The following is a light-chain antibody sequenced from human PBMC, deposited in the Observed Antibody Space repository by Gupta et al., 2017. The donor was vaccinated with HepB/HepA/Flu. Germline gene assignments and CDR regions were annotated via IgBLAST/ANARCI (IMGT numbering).Light chain of an antibody. J-gene: IGLJ3*02. CDR2: TNN. CDR3: QSYDNSLSGSV. Sequence: QSVLTQPPAVSGAPGQRVTISCTGTSSNIGVGSHVHWYQQFPGTVPRLLIHTNNNRPSGGPDRFSGSKSGDSASLAITGLQAEDEAHYYCQSYDNSLSGSVFGGGTKVTVL. CDR1: SSNIGVGSH. V-gene: IGLV1-40*01.